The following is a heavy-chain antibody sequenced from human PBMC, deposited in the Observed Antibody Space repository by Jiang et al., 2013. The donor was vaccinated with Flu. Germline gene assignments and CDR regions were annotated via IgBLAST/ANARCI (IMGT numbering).Heavy chain of an antibody. CDR2: FDPEDGET. Sequence: GAEVKKPGASVKVSCKVSGYTLTELSMHWVRQAPGKGLEWMGGFDPEDGETIHAQKFQGRVTMTEDTSTDTAYMELSSLRSEDTAVYYCATDIRHSRPTFDPPLLVYWGQGTLVTVSS. CDR1: GYTLTELS. J-gene: IGHJ4*02. D-gene: IGHD3-16*01. CDR3: ATDIRHSRPTFDPPLLVY. V-gene: IGHV1-24*01.